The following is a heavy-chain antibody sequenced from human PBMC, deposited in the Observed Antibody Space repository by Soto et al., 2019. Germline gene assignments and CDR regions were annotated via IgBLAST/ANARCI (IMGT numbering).Heavy chain of an antibody. CDR2: IYPGDSDT. CDR1: GYSFTSYW. D-gene: IGHD6-13*01. V-gene: IGHV5-51*01. CDR3: ARLASSSWIYYFDY. Sequence: GASLKISCKGSGYSFTSYWIGWVRQMPGKGLEWMGIIYPGDSDTRYSPSFQGQVTISADKSISTAYLHWSSLKASDTAMYYCARLASSSWIYYFDYWGQGTLVTVSS. J-gene: IGHJ4*02.